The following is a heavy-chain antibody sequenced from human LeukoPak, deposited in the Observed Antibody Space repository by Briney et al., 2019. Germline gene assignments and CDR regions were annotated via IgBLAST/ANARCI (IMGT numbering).Heavy chain of an antibody. J-gene: IGHJ4*02. V-gene: IGHV3-7*03. D-gene: IGHD6-19*01. CDR2: IKQDGSEK. CDR1: GFTFSSYW. Sequence: GGSLRLSCAASGFTFSSYWMSWVRQAPGKGLEWVANIKQDGSEKYYVDSVKGRFTISGDNAKNSLYLQMNSLRVEDTAVYYCARDRQYSSGWVPYFDYWGQGVLVTVSS. CDR3: ARDRQYSSGWVPYFDY.